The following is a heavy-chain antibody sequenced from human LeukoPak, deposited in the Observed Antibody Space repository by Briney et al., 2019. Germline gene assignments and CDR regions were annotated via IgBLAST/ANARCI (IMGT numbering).Heavy chain of an antibody. J-gene: IGHJ4*02. V-gene: IGHV3-33*01. D-gene: IGHD6-19*01. CDR2: IWYDGSNK. Sequence: GGSLRLSCAASGFTLSTYDMHWVRHAPGKGLEWVAVIWYDGSNKYYADSVKGRFTISRDNSKNTLYLQMNSLRAEDTAVYYCARGSGYSSGELDYWGQGTLVTVSS. CDR3: ARGSGYSSGELDY. CDR1: GFTLSTYD.